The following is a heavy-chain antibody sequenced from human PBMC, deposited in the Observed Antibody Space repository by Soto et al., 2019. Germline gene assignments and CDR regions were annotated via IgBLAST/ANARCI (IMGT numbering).Heavy chain of an antibody. V-gene: IGHV1-69*13. D-gene: IGHD6-6*01. CDR3: ARSKARSGSWNSCFDT. J-gene: IGHJ5*02. CDR2: IIPIFGTA. Sequence: SVKVSCKSSGGTFSTYTIAWVRQAPGQGLEWMGGIIPIFGTANYPQKFQGRVTITADESTSTAYMELSSLRSEETAVYYCARSKARSGSWNSCFDTWGQGTLVTVSS. CDR1: GGTFSTYT.